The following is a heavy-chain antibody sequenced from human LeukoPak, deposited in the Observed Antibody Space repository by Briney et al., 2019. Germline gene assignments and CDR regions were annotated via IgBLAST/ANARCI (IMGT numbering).Heavy chain of an antibody. V-gene: IGHV1-46*01. D-gene: IGHD6-6*01. CDR2: INPSGGST. Sequence: ASVKVSCKASGYTFTSYYMHWVRQAPGQGVEWRGIINPSGGSTSYAQKFQGRVTMTRDTSTSTVYMELSSLRSEDTAVYYCALQGSSSGGTRVTTYFDYWGQGTLVTVSS. CDR1: GYTFTSYY. J-gene: IGHJ4*02. CDR3: ALQGSSSGGTRVTTYFDY.